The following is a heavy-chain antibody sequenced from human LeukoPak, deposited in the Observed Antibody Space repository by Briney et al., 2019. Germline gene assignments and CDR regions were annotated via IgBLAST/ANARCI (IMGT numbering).Heavy chain of an antibody. V-gene: IGHV3-48*01. D-gene: IGHD5-24*01. Sequence: PGGSLRLSCAASGFTFRSYSMNWVRQAPGKGLEWVSYISSSSSTIYYADSVKGRFTISRDNAKNSLYLQMNSLRAEDTAVYYCARKRGEMGTILDYWGQGTLVTVSS. CDR2: ISSSSSTI. J-gene: IGHJ4*02. CDR1: GFTFRSYS. CDR3: ARKRGEMGTILDY.